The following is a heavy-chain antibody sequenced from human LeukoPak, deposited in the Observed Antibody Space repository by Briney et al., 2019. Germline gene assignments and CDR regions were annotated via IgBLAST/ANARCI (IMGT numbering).Heavy chain of an antibody. J-gene: IGHJ4*02. CDR1: GFTFSSYS. Sequence: PGGSLRLSCAASGFTFSSYSMNWLRQAPGKGLEWVSSISSSSSYIYYADSVKGRFTISRDNAKNSLYLQMNSLRAEDTAVYYCALPGIAAAGTDYWGQGTLVTVSS. CDR3: ALPGIAAAGTDY. V-gene: IGHV3-21*01. CDR2: ISSSSSYI. D-gene: IGHD6-13*01.